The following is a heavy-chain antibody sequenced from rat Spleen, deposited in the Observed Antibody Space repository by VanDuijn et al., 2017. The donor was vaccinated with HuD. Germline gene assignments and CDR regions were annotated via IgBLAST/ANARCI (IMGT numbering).Heavy chain of an antibody. D-gene: IGHD1-12*02. Sequence: EVQLVESGGGLVQPGRSLKLSCAASGFTFSNSYMAWVRQAPKKGLEWVATISTSGSRTYYPDSVKGRFTISRDNAKSSLYLQMNSLKSEDTATYYCATDTFYDGTYYPGGFDYWGQGVMVTVSS. CDR3: ATDTFYDGTYYPGGFDY. CDR2: ISTSGSRT. CDR1: GFTFSNSY. V-gene: IGHV5-27*01. J-gene: IGHJ2*01.